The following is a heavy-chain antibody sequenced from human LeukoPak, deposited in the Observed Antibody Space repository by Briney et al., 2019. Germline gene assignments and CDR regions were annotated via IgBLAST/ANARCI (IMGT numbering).Heavy chain of an antibody. J-gene: IGHJ6*02. CDR1: GYTFTGYY. CDR3: ARGPNGMDV. V-gene: IGHV1-2*06. Sequence: ASVKVSCTASGYTFTGYYMHWVRQAPGQGLEWMGRISPNSGATNYAQRFQGRVTMTRDTSISTAYMELSRLRSEDTAVYYCARGPNGMDVWGQGTTVTVSS. CDR2: ISPNSGAT.